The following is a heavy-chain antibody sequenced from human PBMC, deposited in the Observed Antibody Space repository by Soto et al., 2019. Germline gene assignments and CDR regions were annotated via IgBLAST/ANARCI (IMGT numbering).Heavy chain of an antibody. J-gene: IGHJ5*02. CDR2: ISYTGST. Sequence: QVQLQESGPGLVKPSQTLSLTCAVSSGSIRNGGRYWTWVRQPPGKGLAWIGHISYTGSTYYNPSLRSRITISVDTSKNQFSLKLTSVTAADTAVYYCARSDGGAMVHSWFDPWGQGTLVTVSS. D-gene: IGHD3-16*01. CDR3: ARSDGGAMVHSWFDP. CDR1: SGSIRNGGRY. V-gene: IGHV4-31*11.